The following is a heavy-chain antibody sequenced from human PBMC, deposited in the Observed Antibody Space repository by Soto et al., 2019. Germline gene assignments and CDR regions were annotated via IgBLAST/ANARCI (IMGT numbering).Heavy chain of an antibody. Sequence: GGSLRLSCAASGFAFGSYWMHWVRQAPGKGLVWVSRISQDGAIATQADSVKGRFTISRDNAKNTLYLQMNSLRAEDTAVYYCVRTSLVVAAATREDYWGQGTLVTVSS. CDR2: ISQDGAIA. J-gene: IGHJ4*02. CDR3: VRTSLVVAAATREDY. D-gene: IGHD2-15*01. V-gene: IGHV3-74*01. CDR1: GFAFGSYW.